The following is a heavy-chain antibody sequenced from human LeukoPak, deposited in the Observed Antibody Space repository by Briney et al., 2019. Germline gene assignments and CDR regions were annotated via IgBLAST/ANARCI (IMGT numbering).Heavy chain of an antibody. CDR3: AGDDPRSYNWFDP. J-gene: IGHJ5*02. D-gene: IGHD4-17*01. CDR1: GGSISSSSYY. Sequence: SETLSLTCTVSGGSISSSSYYWGWIRQPPGKGLEWIGSIYYSGSTYYNPSLKSRVTISVDTSKDQFSLKLSSVTAADTAVYYCAGDDPRSYNWFDPWGQGTLVTVSS. V-gene: IGHV4-39*01. CDR2: IYYSGST.